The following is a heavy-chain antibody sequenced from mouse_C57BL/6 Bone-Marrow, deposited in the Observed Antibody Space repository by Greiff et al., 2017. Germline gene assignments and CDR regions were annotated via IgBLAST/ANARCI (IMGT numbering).Heavy chain of an antibody. J-gene: IGHJ2*01. Sequence: QVQLQQPGAELVLPGASVKLSCKASGYTFTSYWMHWVKQRPGQGLEWIGEIGPSDSYTNYTQKCKGKSTLTVDKASSTAYMQLSSLTSEDSAVYYCARTHGLRRAYWGQGTTLTVSS. CDR1: GYTFTSYW. D-gene: IGHD2-4*01. CDR3: ARTHGLRRAY. CDR2: IGPSDSYT. V-gene: IGHV1-69*01.